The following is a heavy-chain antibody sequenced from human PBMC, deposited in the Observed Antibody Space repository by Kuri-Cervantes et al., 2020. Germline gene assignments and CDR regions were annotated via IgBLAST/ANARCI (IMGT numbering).Heavy chain of an antibody. CDR3: AAGEGDRARGIVVVYNDY. D-gene: IGHD3-22*01. Sequence: ASVKVSCKASGYTFTGYYMHWVRQAPGQGLEWMGWINPNSGGTNYSQKFQGRVTMTRDTSISTAYMVLSRLRSDDTAVYYCAAGEGDRARGIVVVYNDYWGQGTLVTVSS. J-gene: IGHJ4*02. V-gene: IGHV1-2*02. CDR1: GYTFTGYY. CDR2: INPNSGGT.